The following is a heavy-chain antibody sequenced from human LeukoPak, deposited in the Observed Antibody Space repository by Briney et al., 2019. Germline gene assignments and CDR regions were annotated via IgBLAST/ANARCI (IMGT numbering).Heavy chain of an antibody. J-gene: IGHJ4*02. V-gene: IGHV4-31*03. CDR3: ARDEGAHKRLDY. D-gene: IGHD1-26*01. CDR1: GGSISSGGYY. CDR2: IYYSGST. Sequence: SQTLSLTCTVSGGSISSGGYYWSWIRQHPGKGLEWIGYIYYSGSTYYNPSLKSRVTISVDTSKNQFSLKLSSVTAADTAVYYCARDEGAHKRLDYWGQGTLVTVSS.